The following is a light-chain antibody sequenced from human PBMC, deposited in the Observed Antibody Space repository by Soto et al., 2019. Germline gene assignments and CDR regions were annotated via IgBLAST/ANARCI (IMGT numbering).Light chain of an antibody. J-gene: IGKJ3*01. Sequence: EIVLTQSPGTLSLSPGEGATLSCRASQSVSSNYLAWYQQKPGQAPRLLIYGASSRATAIPDRFSGSGSGTDFTLTISRLEPEDFAVFYCHQYGSSPFTFGPGTKVDIK. V-gene: IGKV3-20*01. CDR2: GAS. CDR3: HQYGSSPFT. CDR1: QSVSSNY.